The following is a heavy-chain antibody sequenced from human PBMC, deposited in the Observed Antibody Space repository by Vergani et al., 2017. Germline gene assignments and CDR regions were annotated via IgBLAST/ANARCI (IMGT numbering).Heavy chain of an antibody. Sequence: EVQLVESGGGLVKPGGSLRLSCAASGFTFSSYSMNWVRQAPGKGLEWVSSISSSSSYIYYADSVKGRFTISRENAKNSLYLQMNSLRAEDTAVYYCARDPSGCSSTSCYKGGYGYWGQGTLVTVSS. CDR1: GFTFSSYS. CDR2: ISSSSSYI. D-gene: IGHD2-2*02. V-gene: IGHV3-21*01. CDR3: ARDPSGCSSTSCYKGGYGY. J-gene: IGHJ4*02.